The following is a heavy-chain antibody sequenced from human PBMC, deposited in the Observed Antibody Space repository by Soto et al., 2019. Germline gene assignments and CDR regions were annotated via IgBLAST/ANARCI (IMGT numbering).Heavy chain of an antibody. CDR3: ARDRGGYSSSGRTFGYYGMAV. D-gene: IGHD6-13*01. J-gene: IGHJ6*02. Sequence: PGGSLRLSCAASGFTFSSYSMNWVRQAPGKGLEWVSSISSSSSYIYYADSVKGRFTISRDNAKNSLYLQMNSLRAEDTAVYYCARDRGGYSSSGRTFGYYGMAVWGQGTTVTVAS. V-gene: IGHV3-21*01. CDR1: GFTFSSYS. CDR2: ISSSSSYI.